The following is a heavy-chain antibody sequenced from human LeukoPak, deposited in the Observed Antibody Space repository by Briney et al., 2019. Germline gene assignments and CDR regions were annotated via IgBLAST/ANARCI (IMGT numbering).Heavy chain of an antibody. CDR3: AKVEVVVMEAARPFDS. CDR2: ISGSGVNT. CDR1: GFTFSSYS. J-gene: IGHJ4*02. Sequence: GGSLRLSCAASGFTFSSYSMNWVRQAPGKGLEWVSGISGSGVNTYYAESVKGRFTLSRDNSKNTFYLQMNNLRAEDTAVYYCAKVEVVVMEAARPFDSWGQGTLVTVSS. D-gene: IGHD2-15*01. V-gene: IGHV3-23*01.